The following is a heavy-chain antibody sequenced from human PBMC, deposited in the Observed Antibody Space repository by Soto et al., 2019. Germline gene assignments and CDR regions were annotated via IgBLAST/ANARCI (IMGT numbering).Heavy chain of an antibody. V-gene: IGHV1-18*01. D-gene: IGHD4-17*01. Sequence: QVHLVQSGAEVKNPGASVKVSCKASGYTFTNYGISWVRQAPGQGLEWMGWIAVNSGNTYSAQKVQGRLTMTTDTSTSTAYMELRSLESDDTAVYYCARATTATTYGGYWGQGTLATVSS. CDR3: ARATTATTYGGY. CDR1: GYTFTNYG. CDR2: IAVNSGNT. J-gene: IGHJ4*02.